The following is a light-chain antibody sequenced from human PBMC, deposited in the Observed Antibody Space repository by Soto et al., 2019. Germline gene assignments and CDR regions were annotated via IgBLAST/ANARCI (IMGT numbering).Light chain of an antibody. Sequence: QSALTQPRSVSGSPGQSVTIACTGTSSDVGGYYYVSWYQHHPGKPPKLIIFNVNDRPSGVPARFSGSKSGNTASLTISGLQAEDEADYYCCSYAGISTLVFGGGTKLTVL. CDR2: NVN. V-gene: IGLV2-11*01. J-gene: IGLJ2*01. CDR1: SSDVGGYYY. CDR3: CSYAGISTLV.